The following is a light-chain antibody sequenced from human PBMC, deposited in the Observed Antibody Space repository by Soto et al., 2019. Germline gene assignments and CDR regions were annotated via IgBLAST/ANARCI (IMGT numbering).Light chain of an antibody. V-gene: IGLV1-44*01. J-gene: IGLJ1*01. Sequence: QSVLTQPPSASGTPGQRVTISCSGSSSNIGSNTVNWYQQLPGTAPKLLIYNNNQRPSGVPDRFSGSKSGTSASLAISGLQSEDEADYYCVAWDDRLNGLVFGTGTKVTVL. CDR1: SSNIGSNT. CDR3: VAWDDRLNGLV. CDR2: NNN.